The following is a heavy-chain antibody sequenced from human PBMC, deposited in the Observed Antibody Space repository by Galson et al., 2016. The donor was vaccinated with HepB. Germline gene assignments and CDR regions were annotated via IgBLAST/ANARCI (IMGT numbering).Heavy chain of an antibody. V-gene: IGHV3-23*01. CDR1: GFMYRNYA. D-gene: IGHD6-19*01. CDR3: VKVFDYLNGWIDQ. J-gene: IGHJ4*02. Sequence: SLRLSCAASGFMYRNYAMSWVRQAPGKGLEWVSVISGSGGTTFYGDFVKGRFSISRDNSQNTLDLQTNSMTPEDTAIYYCVKVFDYLNGWIDQWGQGTLVTVSS. CDR2: ISGSGGTT.